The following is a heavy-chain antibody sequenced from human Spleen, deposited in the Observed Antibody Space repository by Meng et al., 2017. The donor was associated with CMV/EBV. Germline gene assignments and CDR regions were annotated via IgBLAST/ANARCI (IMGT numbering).Heavy chain of an antibody. CDR1: GFIFSDHY. CDR2: SRNKANRYTT. CDR3: VRGYNSFDS. Sequence: GESLKISCAASGFIFSDHYLDWVRQTPGKGLEWVGRSRNKANRYTTDYAASVKGRFTVSRDKSKNSLYLQMNSLKTADTAVYYCVRGYNSFDSWGQGTLVTVSS. V-gene: IGHV3-72*01. D-gene: IGHD1-1*01. J-gene: IGHJ4*02.